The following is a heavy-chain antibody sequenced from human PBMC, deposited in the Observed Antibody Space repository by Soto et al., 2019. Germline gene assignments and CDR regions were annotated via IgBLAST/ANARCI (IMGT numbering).Heavy chain of an antibody. V-gene: IGHV3-9*01. D-gene: IGHD6-13*01. J-gene: IGHJ6*02. CDR2: ISWNSGSI. Sequence: VQLVESGGGLVQPGRSLRLSCAASGFTFDDYAMHWVRQAPGKGLEWVSGISWNSGSIGYADSVKGRFTISRDNAKNSLYLQMNSLRAEDTALYYCAKDMRSSHYYYYYGMDVWGQGTTVTVSS. CDR3: AKDMRSSHYYYYYGMDV. CDR1: GFTFDDYA.